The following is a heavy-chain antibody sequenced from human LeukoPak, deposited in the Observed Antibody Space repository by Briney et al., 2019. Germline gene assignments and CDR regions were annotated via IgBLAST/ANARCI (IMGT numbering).Heavy chain of an antibody. CDR3: ARGEHAFNTAMGRTPFDY. J-gene: IGHJ4*02. CDR1: GGSISSYY. Sequence: PSETLSLTCTVSGGSISSYYWSWIRQPPGKGLEWIGYIYYSGSTNYNPSRKSRVTISVDTSKNQFSLKLSSVAAAATAVYYCARGEHAFNTAMGRTPFDYWGQGTLVTVSS. CDR2: IYYSGST. D-gene: IGHD5-18*01. V-gene: IGHV4-59*12.